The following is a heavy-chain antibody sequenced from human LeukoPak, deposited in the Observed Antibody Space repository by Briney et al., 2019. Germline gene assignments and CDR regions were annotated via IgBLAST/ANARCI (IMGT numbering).Heavy chain of an antibody. CDR3: ATEYSYGYGRADY. CDR1: GFTVSSNY. Sequence: GGSLRLSCAASGFTVSSNYMSWVRQAPGKGLEWVSVIYSGGSTYYAASVKGRFTISRDNSKNTLYLQMNSLRAEDTAVYYCATEYSYGYGRADYWGQGTLVTVSS. J-gene: IGHJ4*02. V-gene: IGHV3-66*01. D-gene: IGHD5-18*01. CDR2: IYSGGST.